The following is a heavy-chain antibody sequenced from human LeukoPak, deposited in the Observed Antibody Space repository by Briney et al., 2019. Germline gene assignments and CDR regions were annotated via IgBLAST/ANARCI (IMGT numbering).Heavy chain of an antibody. CDR3: ARRIAAAGNYYFDY. J-gene: IGHJ4*02. Sequence: SETLSLTCTVSGGSISSSSYYWGWIRQPPGKGLEWSGSIYYSGSTSYNPSLKSRVTISVDTSKNQFSLKLSSVTAADTAVYYCARRIAAAGNYYFDYWGQGTLVTVSS. CDR2: IYYSGST. CDR1: GGSISSSSYY. D-gene: IGHD6-13*01. V-gene: IGHV4-39*07.